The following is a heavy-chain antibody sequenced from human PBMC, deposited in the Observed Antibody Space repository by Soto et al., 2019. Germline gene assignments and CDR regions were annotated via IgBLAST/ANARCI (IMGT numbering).Heavy chain of an antibody. V-gene: IGHV1-24*01. CDR2: FDPEDGET. CDR3: STDRVTGTTTSFWYYYGMGV. Sequence: ASVKVSCKVSGYTLTELSMHWVRQAPGKGLESLGVFDPEDGETIYAQKFQGRVTMTEDTSTDTAYMELSSLRSEDTAVYYFSTDRVTGTTTSFWYYYGMGVWGQGTTVTVSS. CDR1: GYTLTELS. J-gene: IGHJ6*02. D-gene: IGHD1-7*01.